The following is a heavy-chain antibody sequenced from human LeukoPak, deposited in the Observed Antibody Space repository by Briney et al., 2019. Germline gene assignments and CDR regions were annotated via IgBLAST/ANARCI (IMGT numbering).Heavy chain of an antibody. J-gene: IGHJ1*01. D-gene: IGHD3-22*01. CDR1: GFTFSSYA. Sequence: GGSLRLSCAASGFTFSSYAMSWVRQAPGKGLESVSAISGSGGSTYYADSVKGRFTISRDNSKNTLYLQMNSLRAEDTAVYYCAKDERYYDSSGYYPNGNFQHWGQGTLVAVSS. CDR2: ISGSGGST. CDR3: AKDERYYDSSGYYPNGNFQH. V-gene: IGHV3-23*01.